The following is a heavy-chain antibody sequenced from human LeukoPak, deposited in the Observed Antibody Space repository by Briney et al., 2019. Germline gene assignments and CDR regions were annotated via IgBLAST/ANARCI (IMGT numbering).Heavy chain of an antibody. CDR1: GGSFSGYY. CDR3: AREAATNDDAFDI. Sequence: PSETLSLTCAVYGGSFSGYYWSWIRQPPGKGLEWIGEINHSGSTNYNPSLKSRVTISVDTSKNQFSLKLSSVTAADTAVYYCAREAATNDDAFDIWGQGTMVTVSS. J-gene: IGHJ3*02. CDR2: INHSGST. V-gene: IGHV4-34*01. D-gene: IGHD2-15*01.